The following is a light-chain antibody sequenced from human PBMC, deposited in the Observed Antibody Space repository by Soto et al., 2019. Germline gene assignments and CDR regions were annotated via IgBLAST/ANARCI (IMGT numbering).Light chain of an antibody. V-gene: IGLV2-14*01. CDR1: SSDIGGYNY. J-gene: IGLJ2*01. CDR2: GVS. CDR3: SSYRSSIIPVV. Sequence: QSALTQPASVSGSPGQSITISCTGTSSDIGGYNYVSWYQQHPGKAPKLMIYGVSNRPSGVSGPFFGSKSGNTASLTISGLQPEDEADYYCSSYRSSIIPVVFGGGTKVTVL.